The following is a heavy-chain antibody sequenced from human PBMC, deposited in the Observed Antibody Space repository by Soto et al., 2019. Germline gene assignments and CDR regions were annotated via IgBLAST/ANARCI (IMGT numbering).Heavy chain of an antibody. CDR3: ARRGSRLSVAMSAYDH. Sequence: QLQLRESGPGLVKSSETLSLTCTVSGGSIISTGYFCDWIRQPPGKDLEWIGSIYYSGNTYYNPSLHSRVSISAAASRTQVSLKLSSVTAADTAVYYCARRGSRLSVAMSAYDHWGQGALVTVSS. CDR2: IYYSGNT. J-gene: IGHJ4*02. D-gene: IGHD6-19*01. CDR1: GGSIISTGYF. V-gene: IGHV4-39*01.